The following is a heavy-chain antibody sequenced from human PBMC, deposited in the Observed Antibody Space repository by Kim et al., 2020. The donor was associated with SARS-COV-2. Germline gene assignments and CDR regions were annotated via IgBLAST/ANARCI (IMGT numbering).Heavy chain of an antibody. CDR2: INHSGST. V-gene: IGHV4-34*01. J-gene: IGHJ4*02. Sequence: SETLSLTCAVYGGSFSGYYWSWIRQPPGKGLEWIGEINHSGSTNYNPSLKSRVTISVDTSKNQFSLKLSSVTAADTAVYYCARRWFGEPHADYWGQGTLVTVSS. CDR3: ARRWFGEPHADY. CDR1: GGSFSGYY. D-gene: IGHD3-10*01.